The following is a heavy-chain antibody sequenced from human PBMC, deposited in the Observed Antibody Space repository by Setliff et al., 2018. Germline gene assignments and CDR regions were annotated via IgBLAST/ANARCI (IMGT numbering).Heavy chain of an antibody. CDR2: ISSSSSTI. V-gene: IGHV3-48*01. D-gene: IGHD3-3*01. Sequence: GGSLRLSCAASGFTFSSYSMNWVRQAPGKGLERVSYISSSSSTIYYADSVKGRFTISRDNAKNSLYLQMNSLRAEDTAVYYCARQNDFWSGQDFDYWGQGTLVTVPQ. CDR3: ARQNDFWSGQDFDY. J-gene: IGHJ4*02. CDR1: GFTFSSYS.